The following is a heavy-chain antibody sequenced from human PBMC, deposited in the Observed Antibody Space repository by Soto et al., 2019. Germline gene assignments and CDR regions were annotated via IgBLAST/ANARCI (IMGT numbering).Heavy chain of an antibody. CDR3: ARYTYYDFWSGYAFDI. CDR2: ISSSGSTI. Sequence: GGSLRLSCAASGFTFSDYYMSWIRQAPGKGLEWVSYISSSGSTIYYADSVKGRFTISRDNAKNSLYLQMNSLRAEDTAVYYCARYTYYDFWSGYAFDIWGQGTMVTVSS. V-gene: IGHV3-11*01. D-gene: IGHD3-3*01. CDR1: GFTFSDYY. J-gene: IGHJ3*02.